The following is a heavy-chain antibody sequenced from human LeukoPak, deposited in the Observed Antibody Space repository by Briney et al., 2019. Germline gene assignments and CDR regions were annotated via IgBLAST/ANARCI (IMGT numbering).Heavy chain of an antibody. CDR3: ARVRCSAGTCSYFDY. V-gene: IGHV3-48*01. J-gene: IGHJ4*02. CDR1: GFTFSTSN. D-gene: IGHD2-15*01. Sequence: PGGSLRLSCAASGFTFSTSNMNWVRQAPGKGLEWVSYISSGGTTIYYADSVKGRFTISRDNAKNSLYLQMNSLIGEDTAVYYCARVRCSAGTCSYFDYWGQGTLVTVSS. CDR2: ISSGGTTI.